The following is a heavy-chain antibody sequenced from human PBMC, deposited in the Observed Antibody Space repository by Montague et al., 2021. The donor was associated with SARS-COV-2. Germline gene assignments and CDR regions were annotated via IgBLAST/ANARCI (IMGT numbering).Heavy chain of an antibody. J-gene: IGHJ2*01. Sequence: TLSLTCTVSGGSISGDNYDWTWIRQHPGEGLEWIAYIYYTGSTYYNPSLESRLRTSLDTSKNQFSLTLTSVTAAGTAIYYCARNRGWGSRGAGYIDLWGRGTLVTVSS. V-gene: IGHV4-31*03. CDR3: ARNRGWGSRGAGYIDL. D-gene: IGHD7-27*01. CDR1: GGSISGDNYD. CDR2: IYYTGST.